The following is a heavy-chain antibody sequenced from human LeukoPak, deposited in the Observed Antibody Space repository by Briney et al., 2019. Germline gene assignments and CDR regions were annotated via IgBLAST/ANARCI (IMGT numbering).Heavy chain of an antibody. D-gene: IGHD7-27*01. J-gene: IGHJ4*02. CDR3: AKATKNWGSGNYFDY. CDR1: GFTFSSYA. CDR2: ICGSGGNT. V-gene: IGHV3-23*01. Sequence: PGGSLRLSCAASGFTFSSYAMSWVPPAPGKGLVWVSDICGSGGNTYYADSVKGKATISRDNSKNTLYMQMNSLRAEDTAVYYCAKATKNWGSGNYFDYWGQGTLVTVSS.